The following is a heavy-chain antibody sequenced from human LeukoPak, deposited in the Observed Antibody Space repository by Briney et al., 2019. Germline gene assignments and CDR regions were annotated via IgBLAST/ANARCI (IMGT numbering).Heavy chain of an antibody. CDR1: GFTFSSYG. Sequence: GGSLRLSCAASGFTFSSYGMHWVRQAPGKGLEWVAFIRYDGSNKYYADSVKGRFTISRDNSKNTLYLQMNSLRAEDTAVYYCAKVGWFGELPIGYWGQGTLVTVSS. CDR2: IRYDGSNK. CDR3: AKVGWFGELPIGY. J-gene: IGHJ4*02. D-gene: IGHD3-10*01. V-gene: IGHV3-30*02.